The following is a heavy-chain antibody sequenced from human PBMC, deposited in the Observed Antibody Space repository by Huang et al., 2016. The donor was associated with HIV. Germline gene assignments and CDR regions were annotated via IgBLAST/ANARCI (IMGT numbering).Heavy chain of an antibody. J-gene: IGHJ4*02. V-gene: IGHV4-34*02. CDR2: LNHRGRS. Sequence: QVQLQQWGAGLLKPSGALSLKCAVYGGSLSDHYWTWFRLSPGKRMEWIGELNHRGRSTYNPALRSRVTMSVDMSKNQFSLNLTSLTAADTAVYYCARPRMTATSSDSTWSFFDSWGQGTLVIVSS. CDR1: GGSLSDHY. D-gene: IGHD2-21*02. CDR3: ARPRMTATSSDSTWSFFDS.